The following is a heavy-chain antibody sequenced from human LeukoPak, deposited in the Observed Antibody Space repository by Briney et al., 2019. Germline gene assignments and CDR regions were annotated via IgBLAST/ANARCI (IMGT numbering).Heavy chain of an antibody. J-gene: IGHJ5*02. CDR1: GGTFSSYA. V-gene: IGHV1-69*01. Sequence: ASVKVSCKASGGTFSSYAISWGRQAPGQGLEWMGGIIPIFGTANYAQKFQGRVTITADESTSTAYMELSSLRSEDTAVYYCARVGSPQIEWYYGSGSYYWFDPWGQGTLVTVSS. CDR3: ARVGSPQIEWYYGSGSYYWFDP. D-gene: IGHD3-10*01. CDR2: IIPIFGTA.